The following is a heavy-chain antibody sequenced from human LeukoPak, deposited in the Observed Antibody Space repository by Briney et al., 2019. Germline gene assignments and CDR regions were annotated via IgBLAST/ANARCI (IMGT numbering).Heavy chain of an antibody. V-gene: IGHV3-48*04. Sequence: GGSLRLSCAASGFTFSSYSMNWVRQAPGKGLEWVSYISSSSSTIYYADSVKGRFTISRDNAKNTLYLQMNSLRAEDTALYYCARATSTSFGYWGQGTLVTVSS. CDR3: ARATSTSFGY. J-gene: IGHJ4*02. D-gene: IGHD2-2*01. CDR2: ISSSSSTI. CDR1: GFTFSSYS.